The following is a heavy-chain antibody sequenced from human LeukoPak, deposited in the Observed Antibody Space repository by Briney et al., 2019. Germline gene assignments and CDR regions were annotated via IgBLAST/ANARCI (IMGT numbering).Heavy chain of an antibody. J-gene: IGHJ5*02. CDR1: GYTFTGYY. CDR2: INPSGGST. Sequence: ASVKVSCKASGYTFTGYYMHWVRQAPGQGLEWMGIINPSGGSTSYAQKFQGRVTMTRDTSTSTVYMELSSLRSEDTAVYYCARAGSIAVAGTFFWFDPWGQGTLVTVSS. V-gene: IGHV1-46*01. D-gene: IGHD6-19*01. CDR3: ARAGSIAVAGTFFWFDP.